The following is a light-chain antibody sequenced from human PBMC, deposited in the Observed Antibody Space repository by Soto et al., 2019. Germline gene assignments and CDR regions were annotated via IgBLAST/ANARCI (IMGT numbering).Light chain of an antibody. CDR1: QSVSSTY. J-gene: IGKJ1*01. V-gene: IGKV3D-20*02. CDR2: DAS. CDR3: QQRGNRPPWT. Sequence: EIVLTQSPGPLSLSPGERATLSFRASQSVSSTYLIWYQQKPGQAPRLLIYDASNRATGIPARFSGSGSGTDFTLTISSLEPEDVAVYYCQQRGNRPPWTFGQGTKVDIK.